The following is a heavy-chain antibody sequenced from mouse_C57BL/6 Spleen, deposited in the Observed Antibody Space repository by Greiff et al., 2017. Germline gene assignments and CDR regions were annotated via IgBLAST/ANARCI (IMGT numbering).Heavy chain of an antibody. V-gene: IGHV1-4*01. CDR1: GYTFTSYT. Sequence: QVQLQQSGAELARPGASVKMSCKASGYTFTSYTMYWVKQRPGQGLEWIGYTNPSSGYAKYNQKFKDKATLTADKSSSKAYTQLSSLTSEDSAVYYCAHISPPTKAVNYAGYWGQGATRTVSS. J-gene: IGHJ2*01. CDR3: AHISPPTKAVNYAGY. D-gene: IGHD1-1*01. CDR2: TNPSSGYA.